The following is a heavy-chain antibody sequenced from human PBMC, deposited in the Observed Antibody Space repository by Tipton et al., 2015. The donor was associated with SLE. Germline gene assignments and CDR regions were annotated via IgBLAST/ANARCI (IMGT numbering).Heavy chain of an antibody. D-gene: IGHD1-26*01. CDR1: GDSISSSSYY. Sequence: TLSLTCTVSGDSISSSSYYWGWIRQPPGKGLEWIGSIYYSGNTYYNPSLKSRVTISVDTSKNQFSLKLTSVTAADTAVYYCARGGGSYYDYWGQGTLVTVSS. V-gene: IGHV4-39*07. CDR2: IYYSGNT. CDR3: ARGGGSYYDY. J-gene: IGHJ4*02.